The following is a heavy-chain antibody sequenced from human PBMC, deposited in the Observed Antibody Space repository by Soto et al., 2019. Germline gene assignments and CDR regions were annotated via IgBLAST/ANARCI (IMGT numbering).Heavy chain of an antibody. CDR2: IYHGGST. V-gene: IGHV4-38-2*01. Sequence: KTSETLSLTCAVSGYSISSGYYWGWLRQPPGKGLEWFGSIYHGGSTYYNPSLNSRVTLSIDMTNNHVSLILNSVTAADTAVYYCARVGPWVPYYYDSSPYTFENWFDPWGQGTLVTVSS. CDR1: GYSISSGYY. D-gene: IGHD3-22*01. CDR3: ARVGPWVPYYYDSSPYTFENWFDP. J-gene: IGHJ5*02.